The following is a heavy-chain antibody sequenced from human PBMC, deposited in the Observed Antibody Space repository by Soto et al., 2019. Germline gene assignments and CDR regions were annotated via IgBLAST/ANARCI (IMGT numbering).Heavy chain of an antibody. J-gene: IGHJ4*02. CDR3: ARTGYGDHFDY. V-gene: IGHV4-4*02. Sequence: SETLSLTCAVSSDSISRSHWLTWVRQSPGKGLECIGYTYDSGIINYNPSLMSRVAISLDKSKNQFSLKLTSVTAADTALYYCARTGYGDHFDYWGRGTLVTVSS. D-gene: IGHD5-18*01. CDR1: SDSISRSHW. CDR2: TYDSGII.